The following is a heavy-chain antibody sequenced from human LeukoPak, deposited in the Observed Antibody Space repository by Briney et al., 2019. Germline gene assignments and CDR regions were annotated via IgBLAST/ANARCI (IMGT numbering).Heavy chain of an antibody. D-gene: IGHD3-22*01. V-gene: IGHV4-59*01. CDR1: GGSISSYY. CDR3: ARRRGYYDSSGQIDY. CDR2: IYYSGST. Sequence: SETLSLTCTVSGGSISSYYWSWIRQPPGKGLEWIGYIYYSGSTNYNPSLKSRVTISVDTSKNQFSLKLSSVTAADTAVYYCARRRGYYDSSGQIDYWGQGTLVTVSS. J-gene: IGHJ4*02.